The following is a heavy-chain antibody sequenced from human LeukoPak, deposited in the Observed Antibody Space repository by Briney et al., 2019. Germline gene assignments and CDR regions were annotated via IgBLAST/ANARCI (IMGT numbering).Heavy chain of an antibody. CDR3: AFYCSSTSCYLGNDY. CDR2: INPNSGGT. CDR1: GYTFTGYY. V-gene: IGHV1-2*02. J-gene: IGHJ4*02. Sequence: GASVKVSCKASGYTFTGYYMHWVRQAPGQGLEWMGWINPNSGGTNYAQKFRGRVTMTRDTSISTAYMELSRLRSDDTAVYYCAFYCSSTSCYLGNDYWGQGTLVTVPS. D-gene: IGHD2-2*01.